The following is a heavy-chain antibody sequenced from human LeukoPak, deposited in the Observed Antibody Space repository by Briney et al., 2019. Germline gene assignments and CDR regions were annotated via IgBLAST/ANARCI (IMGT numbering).Heavy chain of an antibody. Sequence: KPSETLSLTCTVSGGSISRNIYYWGWIRRPPGKGLEWIGSIYHRGGTHYNPSLKSRVTISVDASKNQFSLKLSSVTAADTAVYYCATFGVPAAIDYWGQGTLVIVSS. CDR3: ATFGVPAAIDY. CDR2: IYHRGGT. V-gene: IGHV4-39*01. CDR1: GGSISRNIYY. J-gene: IGHJ4*02. D-gene: IGHD6-13*01.